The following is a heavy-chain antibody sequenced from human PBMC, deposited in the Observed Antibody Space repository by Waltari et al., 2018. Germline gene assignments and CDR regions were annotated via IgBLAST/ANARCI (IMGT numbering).Heavy chain of an antibody. J-gene: IGHJ4*02. V-gene: IGHV4-4*02. CDR1: GDSVSNNYW. CDR3: ARDRGRGLYLDS. Sequence: QLQLQQSGPGLVQPSESLFLSCAVSGDSVSNNYWWSWVRQPPGKGLEWIRQIHGTGKTNYNPSLESRVTVSMDTSNNQFSLRVTSPTAADTAVYFCARDRGRGLYLDSWGQGTLVTVS. CDR2: IHGTGKT. D-gene: IGHD1-26*01.